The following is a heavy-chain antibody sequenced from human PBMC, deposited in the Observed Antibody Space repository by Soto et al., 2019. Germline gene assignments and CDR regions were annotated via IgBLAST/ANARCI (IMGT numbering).Heavy chain of an antibody. Sequence: SETLSLTCTVSGGSVSSGSYYWSWIRQPPGKGLEWIGYIYYSGSTNFNPSLKSRVTISVDTSKNQFSLKLSSVTAADTAVYYCARDSRHYGMDVWGQGTTVTVSS. CDR1: GGSVSSGSYY. CDR3: ARDSRHYGMDV. V-gene: IGHV4-61*01. J-gene: IGHJ6*02. CDR2: IYYSGST.